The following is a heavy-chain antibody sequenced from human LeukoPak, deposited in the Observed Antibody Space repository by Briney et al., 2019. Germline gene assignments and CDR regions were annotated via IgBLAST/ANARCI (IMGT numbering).Heavy chain of an antibody. J-gene: IGHJ4*02. D-gene: IGHD1-26*01. V-gene: IGHV4-4*02. CDR3: TRESGAFSPFGF. CDR1: GGSILTTNW. CDR2: VHLSGAS. Sequence: PSETLSLTCAVSGGSILTTNWWSWVRQPPGKGVEWIGEVHLSGASNYNPSLKSRVNMSFDKSKSQLSLELTSVTAADTAIYYCTRESGAFSPFGFWGQGTLVTVSS.